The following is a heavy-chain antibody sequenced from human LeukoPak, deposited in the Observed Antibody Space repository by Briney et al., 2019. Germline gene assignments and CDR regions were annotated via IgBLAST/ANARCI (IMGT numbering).Heavy chain of an antibody. V-gene: IGHV4-59*11. Sequence: SETLSLTCTVSGGSITTHYWSWIRQPPGKGLEWVAYIFYTGTTKYNSSLKGRVTTSLDTSKSQFSLKLTSVTAADTAVYYCARNNNFVDTTNNDAFDIWGQGTLVTVS. CDR3: ARNNNFVDTTNNDAFDI. J-gene: IGHJ3*02. D-gene: IGHD1/OR15-1a*01. CDR2: IFYTGTT. CDR1: GGSITTHY.